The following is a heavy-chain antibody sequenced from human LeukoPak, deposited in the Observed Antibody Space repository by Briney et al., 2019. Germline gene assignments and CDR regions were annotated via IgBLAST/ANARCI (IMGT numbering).Heavy chain of an antibody. CDR1: GGSISSGGYS. J-gene: IGHJ5*02. CDR3: ARDSKFRFDP. V-gene: IGHV4-30-2*01. CDR2: IYHSGST. Sequence: SETLSLTCAVSGGSISSGGYSWSWIRQPPGQGLEWIGYIYHSGSTYYNPSLKSRVTISVDRSKNQFSLKLSSVTAADTAVYYCARDSKFRFDPWGQGTLVTVSS.